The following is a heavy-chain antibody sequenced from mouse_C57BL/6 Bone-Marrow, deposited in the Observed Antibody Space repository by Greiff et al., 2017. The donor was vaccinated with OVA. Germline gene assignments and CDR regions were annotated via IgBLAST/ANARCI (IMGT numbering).Heavy chain of an antibody. CDR2: IHPNSGST. Sequence: VKLQQPGAELVKPGASVKLSCKASGYTFTSYWMHWVKQRPGQGLEWIGMIHPNSGSTKYNEKFKSKATLPVDKSSSTAYMQRRSLTSEDSAFYYCSTIPTIVRDYWGQGTTLTVSS. CDR1: GYTFTSYW. CDR3: STIPTIVRDY. V-gene: IGHV1-64*01. J-gene: IGHJ2*01. D-gene: IGHD1-1*01.